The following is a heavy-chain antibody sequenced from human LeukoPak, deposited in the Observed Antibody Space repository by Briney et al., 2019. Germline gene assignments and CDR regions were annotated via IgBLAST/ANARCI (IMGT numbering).Heavy chain of an antibody. J-gene: IGHJ5*02. CDR3: AIHPYGLVREAYFAP. V-gene: IGHV4-38-2*01. CDR2: VCRTGDT. CDR1: GDSINSDNC. Sequence: SETLTLTYAVSGDSINSDNCWGWIRPPPGEGLEWIGSVCRTGDTNCNPSLKGRVTISRDKSKDQFSLRLTSVTAADPAVYYCAIHPYGLVREAYFAPWGQGTLVTVSS. D-gene: IGHD4-17*01.